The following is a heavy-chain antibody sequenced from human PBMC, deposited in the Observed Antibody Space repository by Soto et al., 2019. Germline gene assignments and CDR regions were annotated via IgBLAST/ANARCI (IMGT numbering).Heavy chain of an antibody. CDR1: GFTFSYA. CDR2: ISGSGDST. Sequence: EVQLLESGGGLVQPGGSLRLSCAASGFTFSYAMRWVRQAPGKGLEWVSAISGSGDSTYYADSVKGRFTISRDNSKNTLYLQMNSLRAEDTAKYYCARRGSGSYYDYWGQGTLVTVSS. D-gene: IGHD1-26*01. J-gene: IGHJ4*02. V-gene: IGHV3-23*01. CDR3: ARRGSGSYYDY.